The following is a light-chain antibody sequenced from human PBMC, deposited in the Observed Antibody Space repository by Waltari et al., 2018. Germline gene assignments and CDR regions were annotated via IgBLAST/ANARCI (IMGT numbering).Light chain of an antibody. Sequence: EIVLTQSPGTLSLSPGERATLSCRASECVRRALAWYQQRPGQAPRPLIYDASSRATGIPDRFSGSGSGTDFSLTISRLEPEDFALYYCQHYRSLPVTFGQGTKVEIK. CDR1: ECVRRA. CDR3: QHYRSLPVT. V-gene: IGKV3-20*01. J-gene: IGKJ1*01. CDR2: DAS.